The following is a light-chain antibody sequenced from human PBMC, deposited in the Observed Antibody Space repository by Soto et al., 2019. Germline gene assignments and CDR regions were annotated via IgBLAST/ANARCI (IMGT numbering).Light chain of an antibody. CDR3: STYTGSYTFV. Sequence: QSALTQPPSVSGSPGQSVTISCTGTSSDVGYYNRVSWYQQPPGTPPKLMIYEVSNRPSGVPDRFSGSKSGNTASPTISGLEAEDEAGYYCSTYTGSYTFVFGGGTKLTVL. CDR1: SSDVGYYNR. J-gene: IGLJ2*01. CDR2: EVS. V-gene: IGLV2-18*02.